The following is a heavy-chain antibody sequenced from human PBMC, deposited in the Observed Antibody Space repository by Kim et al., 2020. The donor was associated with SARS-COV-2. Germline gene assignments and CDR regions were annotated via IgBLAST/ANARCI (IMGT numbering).Heavy chain of an antibody. Sequence: SETLSLTCAVYGGSFSGYYWSWIRQPPGKGLEWIGEINHSGSTNYNPSLKSRVTISVDTSKNHFSLKLSSVTAADTAVYYCARGPAQGDVVVVVAFPAYYFDYWGQGTLVTVSS. CDR2: INHSGST. CDR3: ARGPAQGDVVVVVAFPAYYFDY. V-gene: IGHV4-34*01. CDR1: GGSFSGYY. J-gene: IGHJ4*02. D-gene: IGHD2-15*01.